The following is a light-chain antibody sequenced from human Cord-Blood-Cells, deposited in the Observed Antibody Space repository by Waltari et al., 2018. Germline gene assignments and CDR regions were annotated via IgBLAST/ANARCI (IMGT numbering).Light chain of an antibody. CDR1: QGISSY. CDR3: QQYYSYPLT. J-gene: IGKJ3*01. Sequence: AIRMTQSPSSFSASTGDRVTITCRASQGISSYLAWYQQKPGKAPKRLSYAASTLQSGVPSRFSGSGAGTDFTLTISCLQSEDFATYYCQQYYSYPLTFGPGTKVDIK. CDR2: AAS. V-gene: IGKV1-8*01.